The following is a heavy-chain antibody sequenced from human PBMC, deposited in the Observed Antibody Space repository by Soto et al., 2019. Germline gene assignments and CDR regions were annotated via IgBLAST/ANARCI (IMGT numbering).Heavy chain of an antibody. CDR3: AALWSGFYRYDY. V-gene: IGHV3-23*01. Sequence: VQLLESGGGLVQPGGSLRLSCAASGSTFTHYAMTWVRQAPGKGLDWVSAIRGGRTFYADSVKGRFTISRDNSENTLYLQMNSLRAEDTAVYFCAALWSGFYRYDYWCQGTLVTVSS. D-gene: IGHD3-3*01. CDR2: IRGGRT. J-gene: IGHJ4*02. CDR1: GSTFTHYA.